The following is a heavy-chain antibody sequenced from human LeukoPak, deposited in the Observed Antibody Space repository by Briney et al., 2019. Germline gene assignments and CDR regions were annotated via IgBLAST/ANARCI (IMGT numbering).Heavy chain of an antibody. CDR3: AIQPWGSGNNWYFDL. CDR2: ISPNSGGT. V-gene: IGHV1-2*02. J-gene: IGHJ2*01. Sequence: ASVRVSCKPSGYTFSGFYIHWVRQAPGQGLEWMGWISPNSGGTDYAQRFQGRVTMTRDTSISTAYMELSSLRSDDTAVCYCAIQPWGSGNNWYFDLWGRGTLVTVSS. D-gene: IGHD7-27*01. CDR1: GYTFSGFY.